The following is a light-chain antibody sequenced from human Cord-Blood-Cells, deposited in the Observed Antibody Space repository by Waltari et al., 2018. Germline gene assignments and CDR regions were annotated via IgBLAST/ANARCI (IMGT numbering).Light chain of an antibody. Sequence: EFTLSQSPGTPSVSPGDRATFPCRPSKSVSSSSLAWYQQKPGQAPRLLIYGASSRATGIPERFSGSGSGTDFTLTISSLEPEDFAVYYCQQYSSSPWTFGQGTKVEIK. CDR3: QQYSSSPWT. J-gene: IGKJ1*01. CDR2: GAS. V-gene: IGKV3-20*01. CDR1: KSVSSSS.